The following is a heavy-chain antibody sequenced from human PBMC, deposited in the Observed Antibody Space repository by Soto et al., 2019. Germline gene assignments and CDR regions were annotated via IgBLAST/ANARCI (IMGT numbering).Heavy chain of an antibody. V-gene: IGHV3-73*01. CDR2: IKTNSNNYAT. J-gene: IGHJ5*02. CDR1: GFTFSASP. D-gene: IGHD1-26*01. CDR3: TRHVIVGATDWFDP. Sequence: PGGSLRLSCAASGFTFSASPIHWVRQASGKGLEWVGRIKTNSNNYATAYAASVRGRFTISRDDSKNTAYLQLNSLKTDDMAVYYCTRHVIVGATDWFDPWGQGTQVTVS.